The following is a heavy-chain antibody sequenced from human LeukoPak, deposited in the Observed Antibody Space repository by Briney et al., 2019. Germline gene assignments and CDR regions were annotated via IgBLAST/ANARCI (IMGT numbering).Heavy chain of an antibody. J-gene: IGHJ4*02. CDR1: GFSFSDSA. CDR2: IGSKGNNYAT. D-gene: IGHD3-10*01. CDR3: AKGRGFDY. Sequence: GGSLRLSCAASGFSFSDSAMHWVRQASGKGLEWVGRIGSKGNNYATAYAASVKGRFTISRDDSKNTLYLQMNSLRAEDTAVYYCAKGRGFDYWGQGTLVTVSS. V-gene: IGHV3-73*01.